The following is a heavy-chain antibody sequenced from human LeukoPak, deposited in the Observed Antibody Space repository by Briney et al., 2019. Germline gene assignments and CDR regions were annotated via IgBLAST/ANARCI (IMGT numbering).Heavy chain of an antibody. CDR1: GFTFSSYA. CDR3: ARGGATTLFDY. CDR2: ITSNGDKT. Sequence: GGSLRLSCAASGFTFSSYAMHWVRQAPGKGLEYVSAITSNGDKTYYGNSVKGRFTISRDNSKNTLYLQMGSLRIEDMAVYYCARGGATTLFDYWGQGTLVTVSS. V-gene: IGHV3-64*01. D-gene: IGHD1-26*01. J-gene: IGHJ4*02.